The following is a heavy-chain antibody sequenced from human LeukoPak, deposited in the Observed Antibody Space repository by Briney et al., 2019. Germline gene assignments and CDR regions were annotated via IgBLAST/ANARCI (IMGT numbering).Heavy chain of an antibody. D-gene: IGHD2-2*01. Sequence: APVKVSCKASGNTFTDYYVYWVRQAPGQGLEWMGWINLNSGDTDYAQNFQGRVTMTRDTSITTAYMELSSLRSDDTAVYYCASSHIVIVPPAPGLPFNIWGQGTMVTVSS. CDR2: INLNSGDT. V-gene: IGHV1-2*02. J-gene: IGHJ3*02. CDR1: GNTFTDYY. CDR3: ASSHIVIVPPAPGLPFNI.